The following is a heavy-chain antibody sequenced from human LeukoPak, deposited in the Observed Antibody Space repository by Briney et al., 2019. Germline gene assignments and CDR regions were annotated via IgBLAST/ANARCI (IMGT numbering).Heavy chain of an antibody. CDR3: ARSHCSSTSCYLGEDYYYYMDV. J-gene: IGHJ6*03. CDR2: IILIFGTA. V-gene: IGHV1-69*05. D-gene: IGHD2-2*01. CDR1: GGTFSSYA. Sequence: GSSVKVSCKASGGTFSSYAISWVRQAPGQGLEWMGGIILIFGTANYAQKFQGRVAITTDETTSTAYMELSSLRSEDTAVYYCARSHCSSTSCYLGEDYYYYMDVWGKGTTVTVPS.